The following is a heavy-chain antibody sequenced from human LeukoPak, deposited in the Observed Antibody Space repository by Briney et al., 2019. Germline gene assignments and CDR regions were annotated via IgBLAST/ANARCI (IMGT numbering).Heavy chain of an antibody. CDR2: IYYSGST. D-gene: IGHD5-18*01. CDR1: GGSISSGGYY. CDR3: ASAGRYSYGFGYLDY. V-gene: IGHV4-31*03. J-gene: IGHJ4*02. Sequence: SETLSRTCTVSGGSISSGGYYWSWIRQHPGKGLEWIGYIYYSGSTYYNPSLKSRVTISVDTSKNQFSLKLSSVTAADTAVYHCASAGRYSYGFGYLDYWGQGTLVTVSS.